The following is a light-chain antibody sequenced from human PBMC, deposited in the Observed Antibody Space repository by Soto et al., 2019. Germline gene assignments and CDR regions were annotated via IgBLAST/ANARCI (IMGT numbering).Light chain of an antibody. CDR1: QSISSN. V-gene: IGKV3-11*01. Sequence: EIVLTQSPANLSLSPGERATLSCRASQSISSNLGWYQQKPGQAPRLLIYDASNRATGIPARFSGSGSGTDFTLTINSLEPEDFAIYYCQQRTNWPLTFGGGTRVEIK. CDR2: DAS. J-gene: IGKJ4*01. CDR3: QQRTNWPLT.